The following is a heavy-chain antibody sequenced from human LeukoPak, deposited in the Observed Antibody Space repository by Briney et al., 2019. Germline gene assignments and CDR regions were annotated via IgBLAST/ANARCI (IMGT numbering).Heavy chain of an antibody. V-gene: IGHV4-61*01. J-gene: IGHJ4*02. CDR1: GGSISSDNYY. CDR2: IYYSGST. D-gene: IGHD3-9*01. Sequence: PSETLSFTCTVSGGSISSDNYYWTWIRQPPGKGLEWIGYIYYSGSTNYNPSLKSRVTISVDTSKNQFSLKLTSVTAADTAVYYCARDKNRDYDIYYFDYWGQGTLVTVSS. CDR3: ARDKNRDYDIYYFDY.